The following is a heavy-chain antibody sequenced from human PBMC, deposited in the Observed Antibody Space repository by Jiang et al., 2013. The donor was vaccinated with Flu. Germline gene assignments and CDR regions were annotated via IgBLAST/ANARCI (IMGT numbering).Heavy chain of an antibody. V-gene: IGHV3-74*01. Sequence: VQLVESGGGLVQPGGSLRLSCAASGFTFSSYWMHWVRQAPGKGLVWVSRINSDGSSTNYADSVKGRFTISRDNAKNTLYLQMNSLRAEDTAVYYCGSTGARSPWELPGRDLDYWGQGTLVTVSS. CDR3: GSTGARSPWELPGRDLDY. J-gene: IGHJ4*02. D-gene: IGHD1-26*01. CDR1: GFTFSSYW. CDR2: INSDGSST.